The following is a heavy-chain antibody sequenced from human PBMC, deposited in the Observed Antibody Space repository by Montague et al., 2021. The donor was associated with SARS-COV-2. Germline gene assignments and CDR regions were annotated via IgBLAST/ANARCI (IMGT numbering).Heavy chain of an antibody. Sequence: SLRLSCAASGFTFSSYWMSWVRQAPGKGLEWVANIKQDGSEKYYVDSVKGRFTISRDNAKNSLYLQMNSLRAEDTAVYYCAGGVLGYSYGYDDWGQGTLVTVSS. CDR2: IKQDGSEK. V-gene: IGHV3-7*01. CDR1: GFTFSSYW. J-gene: IGHJ4*02. CDR3: AGGVLGYSYGYDD. D-gene: IGHD5-18*01.